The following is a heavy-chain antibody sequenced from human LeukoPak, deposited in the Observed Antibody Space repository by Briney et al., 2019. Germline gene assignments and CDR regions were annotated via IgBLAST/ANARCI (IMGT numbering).Heavy chain of an antibody. CDR2: INPSSGGT. Sequence: GASVKVSCKASGYTFTGYYMHWVRQAPGQGLEWMGWINPSSGGTNYAQKFQGRVTMTRDTSISTAYMELSRLRSDDTAVYYCARDHGYCSSTSCYNAFDIWGQGTMVTVSS. J-gene: IGHJ3*02. CDR1: GYTFTGYY. V-gene: IGHV1-2*02. D-gene: IGHD2-2*02. CDR3: ARDHGYCSSTSCYNAFDI.